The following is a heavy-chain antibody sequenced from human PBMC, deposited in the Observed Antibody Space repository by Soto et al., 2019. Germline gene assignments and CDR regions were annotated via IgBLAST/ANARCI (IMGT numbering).Heavy chain of an antibody. V-gene: IGHV1-18*01. CDR3: AMNYDSSGIGRPLSI. D-gene: IGHD3-22*01. Sequence: ASVKVSCKASGYTFTSYGISWVRQAPGQGLEWMGWISAFNGNTYYAQKLQGRVTMTTDTSTSTAYMELRSLRSDDTAVYYCAMNYDSSGIGRPLSIWGQGTLVTVSS. J-gene: IGHJ4*02. CDR1: GYTFTSYG. CDR2: ISAFNGNT.